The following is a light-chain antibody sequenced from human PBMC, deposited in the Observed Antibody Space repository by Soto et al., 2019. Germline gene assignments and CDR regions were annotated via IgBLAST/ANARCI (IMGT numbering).Light chain of an antibody. CDR1: SRDVGGYNY. V-gene: IGLV2-8*01. Sequence: QSALTQPPSSSGSPGQSVAISCTGTSRDVGGYNYVSWYQQHPGKAPKLMIYEVNTRPSGVPDRFSGSKSGNTASLTVSGLQAEYEADYYCSSYAGSSNVFGTGTKLTVL. CDR2: EVN. CDR3: SSYAGSSNV. J-gene: IGLJ1*01.